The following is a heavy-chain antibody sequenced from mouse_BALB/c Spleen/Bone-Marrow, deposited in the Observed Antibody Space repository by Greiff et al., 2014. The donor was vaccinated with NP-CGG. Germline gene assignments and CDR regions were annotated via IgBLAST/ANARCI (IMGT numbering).Heavy chain of an antibody. Sequence: VQLQQSGPELATPGASVKMSCTASGYTFTTYWMHWIKQRPGQGLEWIGSINPNTDYTDYNQKFKDKATLTADKSSITAYMQLSSLTSEDSAVYYCARGLRDWYFDVWGAGTTVTVSS. D-gene: IGHD2-4*01. CDR2: INPNTDYT. CDR1: GYTFTTYW. J-gene: IGHJ1*01. V-gene: IGHV1-4*01. CDR3: ARGLRDWYFDV.